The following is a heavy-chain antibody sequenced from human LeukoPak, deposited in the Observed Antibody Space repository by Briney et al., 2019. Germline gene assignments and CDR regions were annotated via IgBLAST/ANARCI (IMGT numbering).Heavy chain of an antibody. CDR3: AKDADFYFDY. D-gene: IGHD2-21*02. CDR2: ISYDGSNK. Sequence: QSGGSLRLSCAASGFTFSSYGMHWVRQAPGKGLEWVAVISYDGSNKYYADSVKGRFTISRDNSKNTLYLQMNSLRAEDTAVYYCAKDADFYFDYWGQGTLVTVSS. CDR1: GFTFSSYG. V-gene: IGHV3-30*18. J-gene: IGHJ4*02.